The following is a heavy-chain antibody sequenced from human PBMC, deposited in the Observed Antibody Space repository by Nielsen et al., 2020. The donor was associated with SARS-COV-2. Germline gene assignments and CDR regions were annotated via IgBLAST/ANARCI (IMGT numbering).Heavy chain of an antibody. J-gene: IGHJ3*02. Sequence: SETLSLTCTVSGGSISSYYWSWIRQPPGKGLEWIGYIYYSGSTNYNPSLKSRVTISVDTSKNQFSLKLSSVTAADTAVYYCARDRGLEGAFDTWGQGTMVTVSS. CDR1: GGSISSYY. D-gene: IGHD3-22*01. V-gene: IGHV4-59*01. CDR3: ARDRGLEGAFDT. CDR2: IYYSGST.